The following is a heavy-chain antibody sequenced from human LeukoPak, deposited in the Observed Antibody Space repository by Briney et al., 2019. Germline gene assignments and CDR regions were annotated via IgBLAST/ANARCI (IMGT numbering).Heavy chain of an antibody. V-gene: IGHV4-34*01. CDR3: ARQFGSSGRGKSSGSWFDP. D-gene: IGHD3-10*01. Sequence: SETLSLTCAVYGGSFSGYYWSWIRQPPGKGLEWIGEINHSGSTNYNPSLKSRVTISVDTSKNQFSLKLSSVTAADTAVYYCARQFGSSGRGKSSGSWFDPWGPGNPGHRLL. CDR2: INHSGST. CDR1: GGSFSGYY. J-gene: IGHJ5*02.